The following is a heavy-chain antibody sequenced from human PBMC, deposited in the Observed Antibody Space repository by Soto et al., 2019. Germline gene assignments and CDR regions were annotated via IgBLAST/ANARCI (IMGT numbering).Heavy chain of an antibody. V-gene: IGHV1-2*02. D-gene: IGHD1-1*01. Sequence: ASVKVSCKASGYSFTDYDIHWVRQAPGQGLEWMGWINPYRGATNYAQKFQGRVTMTRDTSISTAYMELSRLRSDDTAVYWCAREHVRPRTGAMDVWGQGTTVTVSS. CDR2: INPYRGAT. J-gene: IGHJ6*02. CDR3: AREHVRPRTGAMDV. CDR1: GYSFTDYD.